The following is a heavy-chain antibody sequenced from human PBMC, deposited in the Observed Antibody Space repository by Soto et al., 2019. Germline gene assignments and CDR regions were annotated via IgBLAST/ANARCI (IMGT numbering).Heavy chain of an antibody. V-gene: IGHV1-24*01. CDR2: FDPEDGET. CDR3: AIGDCSGGSCPVSMDV. Sequence: QAQLVQSGAEVKKPGASVKVSCKVSGYTLTGVSMHWVRQAPGKGLEWMGGFDPEDGETIYAQKLHGRVTMTEDTSTDTSYMELSSLISEETAVYYCAIGDCSGGSCPVSMDVWGKGTTVTVSS. CDR1: GYTLTGVS. D-gene: IGHD2-15*01. J-gene: IGHJ6*04.